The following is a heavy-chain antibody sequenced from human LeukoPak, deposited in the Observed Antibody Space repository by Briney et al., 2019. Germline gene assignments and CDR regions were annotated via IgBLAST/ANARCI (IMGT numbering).Heavy chain of an antibody. CDR1: GFTFTSSA. D-gene: IGHD5-12*01. Sequence: SVKVSCKASGFTFTSSAMQWVRQARGQRLEWIGWIVVGSGNTNYAQKFQERVTITRDMSTSTAYMELSSLRSEDTAVYFCATHSPEWRYSGYYNFYYMDVWGKGTTVTVSS. CDR3: ATHSPEWRYSGYYNFYYMDV. CDR2: IVVGSGNT. V-gene: IGHV1-58*02. J-gene: IGHJ6*03.